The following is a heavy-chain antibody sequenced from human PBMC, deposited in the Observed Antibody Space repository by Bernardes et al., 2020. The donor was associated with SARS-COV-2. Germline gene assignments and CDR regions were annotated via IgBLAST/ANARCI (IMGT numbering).Heavy chain of an antibody. CDR1: GFTFSSYA. CDR3: AKDEAAAGFNDAFDI. CDR2: ISCSGGST. D-gene: IGHD6-13*01. J-gene: IGHJ3*02. Sequence: GGSLRLSCAASGFTFSSYAMSWVRQAPGKGLEWVSAISCSGGSTYYADSVKGRFTISRDNSKNTLYLQMNSLRAEDTAVYYCAKDEAAAGFNDAFDIWGQGTMVTVSS. V-gene: IGHV3-23*01.